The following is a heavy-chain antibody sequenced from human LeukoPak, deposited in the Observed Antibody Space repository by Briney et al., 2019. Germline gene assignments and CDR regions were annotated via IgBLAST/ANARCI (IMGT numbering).Heavy chain of an antibody. V-gene: IGHV3-30*04. J-gene: IGHJ4*02. CDR3: ARDAQGGNYFDY. Sequence: PGGSLRLSCAASGFTFSSYAMHWVRQAPGKGLEWVAVISYDGSNKYYADSVKGRFTISRDNSKNTLYLQMNSLRAEDTAVYYCARDAQGGNYFDYWGQGTLVTVSS. CDR1: GFTFSSYA. D-gene: IGHD3-16*01. CDR2: ISYDGSNK.